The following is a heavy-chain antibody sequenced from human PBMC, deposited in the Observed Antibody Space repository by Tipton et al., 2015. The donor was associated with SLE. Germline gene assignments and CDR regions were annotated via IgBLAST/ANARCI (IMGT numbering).Heavy chain of an antibody. J-gene: IGHJ4*02. CDR2: IYYSGST. D-gene: IGHD2-21*01. CDR1: GGSFSDYY. CDR3: ASERNGDWAALDC. Sequence: TLSLTCAVYGGSFSDYYWSWIRQPPGKGLEWIGNIYYSGSTSYNPSLKSRVTISIDTTKNHFSLKLSSVTAADTAMYYCASERNGDWAALDCWGQGILVPVSS. V-gene: IGHV4-59*01.